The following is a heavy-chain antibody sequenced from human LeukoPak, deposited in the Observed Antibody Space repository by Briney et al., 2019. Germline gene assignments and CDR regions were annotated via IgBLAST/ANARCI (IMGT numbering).Heavy chain of an antibody. J-gene: IGHJ5*02. V-gene: IGHV3-7*01. CDR2: IKQDGSEK. Sequence: PGGSLRLSCAASGFTFSSYWMSWVRQAPGKGLEWVANIKQDGSEKYYVDSVKGRFTISRDNAKNSLYLQMNSLRAEDTAVYYCAREYSSSWYNWFDPWGQGTLATVSS. CDR3: AREYSSSWYNWFDP. D-gene: IGHD6-13*01. CDR1: GFTFSSYW.